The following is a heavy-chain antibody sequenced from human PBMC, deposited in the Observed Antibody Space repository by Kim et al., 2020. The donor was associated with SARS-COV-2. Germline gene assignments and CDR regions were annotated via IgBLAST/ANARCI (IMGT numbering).Heavy chain of an antibody. Sequence: SETLSLTCAVYGGSFSGYYWSWIRQPPGKGLEWIGEINHSGSTNYNPSLKSRVTISVDTSKNQFSLKLSSVTAADTAVYYCARGGLFGWYYWGQGTLVTVSS. CDR3: ARGGLFGWYY. D-gene: IGHD3-10*01. V-gene: IGHV4-34*01. CDR1: GGSFSGYY. CDR2: INHSGST. J-gene: IGHJ4*02.